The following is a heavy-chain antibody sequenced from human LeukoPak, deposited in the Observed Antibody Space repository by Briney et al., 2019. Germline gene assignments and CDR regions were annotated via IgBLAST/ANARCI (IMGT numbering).Heavy chain of an antibody. J-gene: IGHJ4*02. CDR2: IYYSGST. V-gene: IGHV4-59*08. CDR3: ARLMDCGGDCYPN. D-gene: IGHD2-21*02. Sequence: ASETLSLTCAVYGGSFSSYYWSWIRQPPGKGLEWIGYIYYSGSTNYNPSLKSRVTISVDTSKNQFSLKLSSVTAADTAVYYCARLMDCGGDCYPNWGQGTLVTVSS. CDR1: GGSFSSYY.